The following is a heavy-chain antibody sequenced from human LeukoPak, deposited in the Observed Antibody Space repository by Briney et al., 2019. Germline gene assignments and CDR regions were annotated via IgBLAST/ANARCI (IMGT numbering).Heavy chain of an antibody. V-gene: IGHV4-59*01. D-gene: IGHD6-19*01. J-gene: IGHJ4*02. CDR3: ASTQQWLAFDY. Sequence: PSETLSLTCTVSGGSISNYHWSCMRQPPGKGLEWIGCFYHSGSTTYNPSLKSRVTTSVDTSKNEFSLKLNSVTAADTAVYYCASTQQWLAFDYWGQGILVTVSS. CDR2: FYHSGST. CDR1: GGSISNYH.